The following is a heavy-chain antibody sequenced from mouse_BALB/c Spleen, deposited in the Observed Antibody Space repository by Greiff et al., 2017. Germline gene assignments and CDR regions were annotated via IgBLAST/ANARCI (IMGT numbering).Heavy chain of an antibody. CDR2: IDPANGNT. CDR3: ARAASLY. D-gene: IGHD1-2*01. V-gene: IGHV14-3*02. J-gene: IGHJ2*01. CDR1: GFHIKDTY. Sequence: EVQLQESGAELVKPGASVKLSCTASGFHIKDTYMHWVKQRPEQGLEWIGRIDPANGNTKYDPKFQGKATITADTSSNTAYLQLSSLTSEDTAVYYCARAASLYWGQGTTLTVSS.